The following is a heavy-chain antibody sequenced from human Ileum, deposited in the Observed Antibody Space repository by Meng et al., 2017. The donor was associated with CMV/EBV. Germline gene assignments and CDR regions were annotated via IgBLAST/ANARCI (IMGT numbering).Heavy chain of an antibody. D-gene: IGHD3-10*01. Sequence: GESLKISCAASGRNFNRYGMHWVRQAPGKGLEWVATISYDGSKTYYRDSVRGRFAILRDNSKNTLDLQLNSLRTDDTAVYYCAAEYQLLNAPYYGYWGQGTLVTVSS. CDR1: GRNFNRYG. CDR2: ISYDGSKT. J-gene: IGHJ4*02. V-gene: IGHV3-30*10. CDR3: AAEYQLLNAPYYGY.